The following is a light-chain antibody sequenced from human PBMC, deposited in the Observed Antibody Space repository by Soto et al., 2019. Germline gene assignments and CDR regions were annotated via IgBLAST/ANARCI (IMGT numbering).Light chain of an antibody. Sequence: EIVMTQSPATLSVSLGERATLSCRASQSVDSNLAWYQQKPGQAPRLPIFGASTRATGIPARFSGSGSGTDFTLTISSLQSEDFGVYFCQQYDNWPLTFGGGTKVEIK. CDR1: QSVDSN. J-gene: IGKJ4*01. V-gene: IGKV3D-15*01. CDR3: QQYDNWPLT. CDR2: GAS.